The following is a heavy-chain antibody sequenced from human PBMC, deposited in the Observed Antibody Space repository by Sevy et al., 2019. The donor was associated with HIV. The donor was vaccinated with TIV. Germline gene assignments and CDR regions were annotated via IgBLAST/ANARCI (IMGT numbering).Heavy chain of an antibody. CDR1: GFTFSTYT. CDR3: ARDGGCTSTSCLLYFDY. V-gene: IGHV3-21*01. CDR2: ISGFSSYI. D-gene: IGHD2-2*01. J-gene: IGHJ4*01. Sequence: GGSLRLSCAVSGFTFSTYTMNWVRQAPGKGLEWVSSISGFSSYIYYADSVKGRFTISRDNAKNSLYLQMNSLSAEDTAVYYCARDGGCTSTSCLLYFDYWGQGTLVTVSS.